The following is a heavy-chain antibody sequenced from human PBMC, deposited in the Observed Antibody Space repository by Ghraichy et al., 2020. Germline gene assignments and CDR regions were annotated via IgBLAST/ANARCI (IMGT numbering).Heavy chain of an antibody. V-gene: IGHV3-7*01. J-gene: IGHJ4*02. D-gene: IGHD2-2*01. CDR2: INEDGSRK. CDR1: GFAFNTYW. CDR3: ARDRVCTTTSCYPHFDY. Sequence: GGSLRLSCAASGFAFNTYWMSWVRQAPGKGLEWVANINEDGSRKYYVDSVEGRFTISRDNAKNSLFLQMSSLRAEDTAVYYCARDRVCTTTSCYPHFDYWGQGNLVTFSS.